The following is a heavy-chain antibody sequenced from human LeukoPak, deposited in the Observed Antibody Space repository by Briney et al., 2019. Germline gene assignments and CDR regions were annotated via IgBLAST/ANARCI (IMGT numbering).Heavy chain of an antibody. CDR1: GGSFSGYY. CDR2: INHSGST. D-gene: IGHD2-2*01. Sequence: SETLSLTCAVYGGSFSGYYRSWIRQPPGKGLEWIGEINHSGSTNYNPSLKSRVTISVDTSKNQFSLKLSSVTAADTAVYYCARAVGYCSSTSCYSDHWGQGTLVTVSS. CDR3: ARAVGYCSSTSCYSDH. V-gene: IGHV4-34*01. J-gene: IGHJ4*02.